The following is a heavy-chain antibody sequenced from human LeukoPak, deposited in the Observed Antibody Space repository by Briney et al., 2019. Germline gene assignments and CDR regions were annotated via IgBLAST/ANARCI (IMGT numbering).Heavy chain of an antibody. J-gene: IGHJ4*02. CDR1: GFTFSSYS. V-gene: IGHV3-21*01. Sequence: GSLRLSCAASGFTFSSYSMNWVRQAPGKGLEWVSSISSSSSYIYYADSVKGRFTISRDNAKNSLYLQMNSLRAEDTAVYYCARDFSVAGRFDYWGQGTLVTVSS. D-gene: IGHD6-19*01. CDR3: ARDFSVAGRFDY. CDR2: ISSSSSYI.